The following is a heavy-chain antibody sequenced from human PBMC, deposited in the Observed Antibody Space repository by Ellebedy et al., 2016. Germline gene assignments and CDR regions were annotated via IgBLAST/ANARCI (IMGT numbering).Heavy chain of an antibody. CDR1: GFTFSSYW. V-gene: IGHV3-74*01. CDR2: INSDGSST. J-gene: IGHJ4*02. CDR3: ARGPYEYSSSEGVFDY. Sequence: GESLKISXAASGFTFSSYWMHWVRQAPGKGLVWVSRINSDGSSTSYADSVKGRFTISRDNAKNSLYLQMNSLRAEDTAVYYCARGPYEYSSSEGVFDYWGQGTLVTVSS. D-gene: IGHD6-6*01.